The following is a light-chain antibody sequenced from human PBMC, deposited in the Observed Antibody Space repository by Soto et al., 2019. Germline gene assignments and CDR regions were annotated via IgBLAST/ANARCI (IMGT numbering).Light chain of an antibody. V-gene: IGKV3-15*01. Sequence: EIVMTQSPATLSVPPGERATLSCRASQSVSSKLAWYQQKPGQAPRLLIYAASTRATGIPARFSGSGSGTEFTLTITSLQSEDFAVYYCQQYSNWPPYTFGQGTKLEIK. CDR2: AAS. CDR3: QQYSNWPPYT. J-gene: IGKJ2*01. CDR1: QSVSSK.